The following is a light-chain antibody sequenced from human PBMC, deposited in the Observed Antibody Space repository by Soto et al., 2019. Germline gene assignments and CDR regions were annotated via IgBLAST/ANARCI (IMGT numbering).Light chain of an antibody. CDR2: WAS. CDR1: QSVLYSSNNRNY. V-gene: IGKV4-1*01. J-gene: IGKJ3*01. Sequence: DIVMTQSPDSLAASLGERATINCKSSQSVLYSSNNRNYLLWYQQKPGQPPKLLFYWASTRESGVPDRFSGSGSGTDFTLTISSLQAEDVAVYYCQQHYSSPFTFGPGTKVDIK. CDR3: QQHYSSPFT.